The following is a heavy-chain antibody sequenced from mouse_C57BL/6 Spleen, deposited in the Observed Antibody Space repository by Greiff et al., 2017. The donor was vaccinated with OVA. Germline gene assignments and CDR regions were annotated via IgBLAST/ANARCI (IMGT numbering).Heavy chain of an antibody. CDR1: GFTFSDYG. V-gene: IGHV5-17*01. CDR3: ARSQKALLLHYAMDY. J-gene: IGHJ4*01. D-gene: IGHD1-1*01. CDR2: ISSGSSTI. Sequence: EVQLVESGGGLVKPGGSLKLSCAASGFTFSDYGMHWVRQAPEKGLEWVAYISSGSSTIYYADTVKGRFTISRDNAKNTLFLQMTSLRSEDTAMYYCARSQKALLLHYAMDYWGQGTSVTVSS.